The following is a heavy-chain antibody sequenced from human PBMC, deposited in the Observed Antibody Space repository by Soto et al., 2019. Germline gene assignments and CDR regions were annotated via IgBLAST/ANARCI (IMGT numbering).Heavy chain of an antibody. V-gene: IGHV4-39*01. D-gene: IGHD2-15*01. J-gene: IGHJ3*02. CDR1: GGSISSSSYY. CDR3: ASLNIVEVVAATWQDAFDI. Sequence: PSDTLSLACTVSGGSISSSSYYWGWILQPPGRGLEWMGSIYYSGSTYCNPSLKRRVTISVDTSKNPFSLQLSSVTAAGTAVYYSASLNIVEVVAATWQDAFDIWGQGTMVTVSS. CDR2: IYYSGST.